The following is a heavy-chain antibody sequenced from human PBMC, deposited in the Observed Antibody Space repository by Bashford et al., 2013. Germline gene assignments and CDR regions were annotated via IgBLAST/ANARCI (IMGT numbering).Heavy chain of an antibody. J-gene: IGHJ4*02. D-gene: IGHD4-17*01. Sequence: GSLRLSCAASGITFSSYAMSWVRQAPGKGWSGVSDITASGGSTYYADSVKGRFTISRDNPKNTLYLQMNSLRAEDTAVYYCARLVHAYTVTTFDYWGQGTLVTVSS. CDR1: GITFSSYA. CDR3: ARLVHAYTVTTFDY. V-gene: IGHV3-23*01. CDR2: ITASGGST.